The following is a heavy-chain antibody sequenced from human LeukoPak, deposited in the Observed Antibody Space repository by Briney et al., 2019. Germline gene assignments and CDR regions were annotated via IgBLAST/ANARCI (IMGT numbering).Heavy chain of an antibody. CDR2: INPNSGGT. Sequence: ASVKVSCKAYAYTFTGYYVHWVRQAPGQGLEWMGWINPNSGGTNYAQKFQGRVTMSRDTSISTAYMELSRLRSDDTAGYYCARGYCSGGSCYWFDPWGQGTLVTVSS. V-gene: IGHV1-2*02. J-gene: IGHJ5*02. CDR3: ARGYCSGGSCYWFDP. D-gene: IGHD2-15*01. CDR1: AYTFTGYY.